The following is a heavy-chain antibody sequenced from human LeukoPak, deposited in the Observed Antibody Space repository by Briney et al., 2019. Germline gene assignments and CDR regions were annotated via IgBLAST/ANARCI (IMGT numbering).Heavy chain of an antibody. D-gene: IGHD2-8*01. J-gene: IGHJ1*01. CDR3: ASRVGSCSNGICYERAEYFQH. V-gene: IGHV4-34*01. CDR1: GGSFSGYY. CDR2: INHSGST. Sequence: SETLSLTCAVYGGSFSGYYWSWIRQPPGKGLEWIGEINHSGSTNYNPSLKSRVTISVDTSKNQFSLKLTSVTAADTAVYYCASRVGSCSNGICYERAEYFQHWGQGTLVTVSS.